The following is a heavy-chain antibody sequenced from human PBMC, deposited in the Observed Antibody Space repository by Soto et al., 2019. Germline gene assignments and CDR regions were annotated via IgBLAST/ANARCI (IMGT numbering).Heavy chain of an antibody. J-gene: IGHJ4*02. CDR1: GFAFSNYA. Sequence: EVQLLESGGGLIQPGGSLRLSCAASGFAFSNYAMNWVRQAPGKGLEWVSTISFSGGHTYYADSVKGRFTISRDNSKNALYLQMHRLRAEDTAVYYFANYLAGSGYKGFEYWGQGSLVTVSS. CDR3: ANYLAGSGYKGFEY. V-gene: IGHV3-23*01. CDR2: ISFSGGHT. D-gene: IGHD3-10*01.